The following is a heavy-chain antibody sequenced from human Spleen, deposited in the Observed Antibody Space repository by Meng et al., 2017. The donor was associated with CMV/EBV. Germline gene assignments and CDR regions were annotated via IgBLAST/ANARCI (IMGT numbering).Heavy chain of an antibody. CDR2: IYTDGSST. V-gene: IGHV3-74*01. CDR3: ARGGFGAASFDY. J-gene: IGHJ4*02. CDR1: GFTFSSYW. Sequence: CAASGFTFSSYWMHWVRQAPGKGLVWVSRIYTDGSSTRSADSVKGRFTISSDNAKNTLYLQMSSLRAEDTAVYYCARGGFGAASFDYWGQGTLVTVSS. D-gene: IGHD3-10*01.